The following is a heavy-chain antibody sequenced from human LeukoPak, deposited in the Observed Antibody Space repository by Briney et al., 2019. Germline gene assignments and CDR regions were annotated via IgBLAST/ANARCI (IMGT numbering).Heavy chain of an antibody. J-gene: IGHJ4*02. CDR1: GFTFSSYA. V-gene: IGHV3-23*01. D-gene: IGHD3-10*01. CDR2: ISGSGGST. Sequence: GGSLRLSCAASGFTFSSYAMSWVRQAPGKGLEWVSAISGSGGSTYYADSVKGRFTISRDNSKNTLYLQMNSLRAEDTAVYYCAKAVWFAELFGPVDYWGQGTLVTVSS. CDR3: AKAVWFAELFGPVDY.